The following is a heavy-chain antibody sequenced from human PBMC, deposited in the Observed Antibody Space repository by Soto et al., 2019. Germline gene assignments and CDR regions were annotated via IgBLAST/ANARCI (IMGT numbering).Heavy chain of an antibody. CDR3: ARPLYDSSGYYPDAFDI. Sequence: ASVKVSCKASGYTFTSYGISWVRQAPGQGLEWMGWISAYNGNTNYAQKLQGRVTMTTDTSTSTAYMELRSLRSDDTAVYYCARPLYDSSGYYPDAFDIWGQGTMVTV. CDR2: ISAYNGNT. CDR1: GYTFTSYG. D-gene: IGHD3-22*01. V-gene: IGHV1-18*04. J-gene: IGHJ3*02.